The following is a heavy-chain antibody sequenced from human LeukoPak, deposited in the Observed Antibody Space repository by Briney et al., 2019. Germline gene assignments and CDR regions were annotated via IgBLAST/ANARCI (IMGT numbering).Heavy chain of an antibody. Sequence: GESLKISCKGSGYSFTSYWIGWVRQMPGKGLEWMGIIYPGDSDATYSPSFQGQVTISADKSISTAYLQWSSLKASDTAMFYCARQTGETAARRRWFDPWGQGTLVTVSS. CDR2: IYPGDSDA. D-gene: IGHD6-6*01. J-gene: IGHJ5*02. V-gene: IGHV5-51*01. CDR3: ARQTGETAARRRWFDP. CDR1: GYSFTSYW.